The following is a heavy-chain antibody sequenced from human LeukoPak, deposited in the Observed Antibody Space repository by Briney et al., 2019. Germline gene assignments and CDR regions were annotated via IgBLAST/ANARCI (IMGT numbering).Heavy chain of an antibody. D-gene: IGHD3-22*01. J-gene: IGHJ4*02. CDR1: GFTFSSYA. Sequence: GGSLRLSCAASGFTFSSYAMSWVRQAPGKGLEWVSAISGSGGSTYYADSVKGRFTISRDNSKNTLYLQMSSLRAEDTAVYYCAKGGDSSGYYYDLDYWGQGTLVTVSS. V-gene: IGHV3-23*01. CDR2: ISGSGGST. CDR3: AKGGDSSGYYYDLDY.